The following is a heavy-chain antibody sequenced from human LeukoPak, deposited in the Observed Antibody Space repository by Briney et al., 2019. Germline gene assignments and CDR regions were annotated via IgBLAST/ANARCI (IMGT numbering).Heavy chain of an antibody. J-gene: IGHJ6*03. D-gene: IGHD3-3*01. V-gene: IGHV3-30*02. CDR3: AKTSLSDPSGHYYYRDV. CDR2: IRFDGTSE. CDR1: GFTFSNFG. Sequence: SGGSLRLSCAASGFTFSNFGMHWVRQAPGKGLEWVAFIRFDGTSEFYADSVKARFTISRDNSQNTASLQLNNLRIEDTALYYCAKTSLSDPSGHYYYRDVWGKGTTVTVSS.